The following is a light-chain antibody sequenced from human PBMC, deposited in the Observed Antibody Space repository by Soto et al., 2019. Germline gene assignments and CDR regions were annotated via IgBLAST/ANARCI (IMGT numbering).Light chain of an antibody. Sequence: DIVMTQSPDSLAVSLGERATINCKSSQSVLSSSNNKNYLAWYQQKPGQPPKLLIYWASTRQSGVPDRFSGSGSGTEFTLTISSLQAEDVAVYYCQHYYTVPVTFGGGTKVEIK. CDR3: QHYYTVPVT. CDR2: WAS. J-gene: IGKJ4*01. V-gene: IGKV4-1*01. CDR1: QSVLSSSNNKNY.